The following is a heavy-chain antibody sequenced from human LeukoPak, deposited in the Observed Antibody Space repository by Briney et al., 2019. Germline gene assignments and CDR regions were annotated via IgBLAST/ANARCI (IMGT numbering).Heavy chain of an antibody. CDR2: VSSSSSYI. CDR3: ARGRWDDSDAFDT. Sequence: GGSLRLSCAASGFTFSSYSMNWVRQAPGKGLEWVSSVSSSSSYIYYADSVKGRFTISRDNAKNSLYLQMNSLRAEDTAVYYCARGRWDDSDAFDTWGQGTMVTVSS. D-gene: IGHD3-22*01. CDR1: GFTFSSYS. V-gene: IGHV3-21*01. J-gene: IGHJ3*02.